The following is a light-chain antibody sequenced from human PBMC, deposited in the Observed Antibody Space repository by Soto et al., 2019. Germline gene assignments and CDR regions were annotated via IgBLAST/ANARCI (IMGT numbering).Light chain of an antibody. CDR3: QHYGSSQT. Sequence: EIVMTQSPATLSVSPGERATLSCRASQSVSSNLAWYQQKPGQAPRLLIYGASTRATGIPARFSGSGSGTDFTLTISRLEPEDFAVYYCQHYGSSQTFGQGTKVDIK. V-gene: IGKV3-15*01. CDR1: QSVSSN. CDR2: GAS. J-gene: IGKJ1*01.